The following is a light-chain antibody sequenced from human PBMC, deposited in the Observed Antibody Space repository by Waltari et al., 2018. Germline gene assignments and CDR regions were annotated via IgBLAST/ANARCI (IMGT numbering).Light chain of an antibody. CDR3: QQYGVFPFA. J-gene: IGKJ3*01. V-gene: IGKV3-20*01. Sequence: VLTQSPGTLSLSPGEGATLSCRASQTVSSRYLSWYQHKPGKAPRLLIYGASSRATGIHGRCSGSGYGTDCTLSSSRLGPGDFAVYYCQQYGVFPFAVGPGSKVGS. CDR1: QTVSSRY. CDR2: GAS.